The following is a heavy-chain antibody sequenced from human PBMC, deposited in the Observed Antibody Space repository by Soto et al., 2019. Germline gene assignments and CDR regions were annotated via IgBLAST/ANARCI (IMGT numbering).Heavy chain of an antibody. CDR2: FYPGASDT. CDR1: RYRSTWNW. V-gene: IGHV5-51*01. J-gene: IGHJ4*02. D-gene: IGHD1-1*01. Sequence: GESMKVFWKGSRYRSTWNWLGWAPQGPGKGHEWVGIFYPGASDTRYSPSFQGKVAISGDKAINTAYLQWSHLKASDTAIYYCARSPTLQFVYPAYFDDWGQGTLVTVSS. CDR3: ARSPTLQFVYPAYFDD.